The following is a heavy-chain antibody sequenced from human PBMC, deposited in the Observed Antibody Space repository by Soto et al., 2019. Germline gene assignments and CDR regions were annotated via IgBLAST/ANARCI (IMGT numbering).Heavy chain of an antibody. CDR1: GYTFTSYD. CDR3: ARAIREGYRRMVRGQFDY. V-gene: IGHV1-8*01. D-gene: IGHD3-10*01. J-gene: IGHJ4*02. Sequence: QVQLVQSGAEVKKPGASVKVSCKASGYTFTSYDINWVRQATGQGLEWMGWVNPNSGNTGYAQKFQGRVTMTRNTSISTAYMELSSLRSEDTAVYYCARAIREGYRRMVRGQFDYWGQGTLVTVSS. CDR2: VNPNSGNT.